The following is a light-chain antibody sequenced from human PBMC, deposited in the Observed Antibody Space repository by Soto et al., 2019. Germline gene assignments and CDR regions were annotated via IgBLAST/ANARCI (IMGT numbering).Light chain of an antibody. CDR3: QQYNNWPPIT. Sequence: EIVMTQSPATLSVSTGEGVTLSCRASQSVSSNLAWYQQRPGQAPRLLIYGASTMDTGIPARFSGSGSGTEFTLTISSLQSEDFAVYYCQQYNNWPPITFGQGTRLEI. CDR1: QSVSSN. V-gene: IGKV3-15*01. CDR2: GAS. J-gene: IGKJ5*01.